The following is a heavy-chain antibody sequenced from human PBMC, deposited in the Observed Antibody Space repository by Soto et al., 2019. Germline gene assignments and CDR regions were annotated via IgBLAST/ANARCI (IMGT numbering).Heavy chain of an antibody. CDR1: GFTFGNYW. CDR3: ARGDCVGGTCYSLAGSFYYYMDV. D-gene: IGHD2-15*01. Sequence: EVQLVESGGGLVQPGGSLRLSCAASGFTFGNYWMYWVRQAPGKGLVWVSRINSDGSVSSYADSVKGRLTISRDNVKNSLYLQMDRLRVEDTAVYDCARGDCVGGTCYSLAGSFYYYMDVWGKGTTVTVFS. J-gene: IGHJ6*03. V-gene: IGHV3-74*01. CDR2: INSDGSVS.